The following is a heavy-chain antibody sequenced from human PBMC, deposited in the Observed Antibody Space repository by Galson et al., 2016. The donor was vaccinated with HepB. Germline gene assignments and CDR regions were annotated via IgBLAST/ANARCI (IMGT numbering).Heavy chain of an antibody. CDR2: IYTSGTT. D-gene: IGHD4-17*01. CDR3: AKGGGDYTIYYFDY. Sequence: SLRLSCAASGFTVSGTYMTWVRQAPGKGLEWISVIYTSGTTYYAAPVKGRFTISRDDAKNSLYLQMNSLRPEDTAFYYCAKGGGDYTIYYFDYWGQGALVTVSS. J-gene: IGHJ4*02. CDR1: GFTVSGTY. V-gene: IGHV3-53*05.